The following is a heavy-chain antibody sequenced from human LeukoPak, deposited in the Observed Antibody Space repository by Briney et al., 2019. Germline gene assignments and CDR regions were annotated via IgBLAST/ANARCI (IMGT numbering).Heavy chain of an antibody. CDR1: GFTFTNYA. D-gene: IGHD2-2*01. J-gene: IGHJ4*02. CDR3: AKDRESVLPADATAD. CDR2: ISGSGSST. Sequence: GGSLRLSCAASGFTFTNYAMTWVRQAPGKGLEWVSSISGSGSSTYYADSVKGRFTISRDNSKNTLYLQMNSLRAEDTAVYYCAKDRESVLPADATADSGQGTLVTVSS. V-gene: IGHV3-23*01.